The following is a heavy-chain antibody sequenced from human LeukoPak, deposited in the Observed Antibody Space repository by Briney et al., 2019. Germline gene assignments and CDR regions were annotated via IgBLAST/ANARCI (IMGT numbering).Heavy chain of an antibody. Sequence: VASVKVSCKASGGTFSSYAISWVRQAPGQGLEWMGRIIPIFGTANYAQKFQGRVTITTDESTSTAYMELSSPRSEDTAVYYCAREVDFWSADMCDWGQGTLVTASS. D-gene: IGHD3-3*01. CDR3: AREVDFWSADMCD. CDR1: GGTFSSYA. V-gene: IGHV1-69*05. CDR2: IIPIFGTA. J-gene: IGHJ4*02.